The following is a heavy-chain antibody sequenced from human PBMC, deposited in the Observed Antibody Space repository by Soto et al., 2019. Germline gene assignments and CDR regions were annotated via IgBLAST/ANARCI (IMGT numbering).Heavy chain of an antibody. D-gene: IGHD3-10*01. CDR2: ISSSSSYI. CDR1: GFTFSSYS. V-gene: IGHV3-21*01. J-gene: IGHJ3*02. CDR3: ARGSAVHYSILHKGGLDAFDI. Sequence: GGSLRLSCAASGFTFSSYSMNWVRQAPGKGLEWVSSISSSSSYIYYADSVKGRFTISRDNAKNSLYLQMNSLRAEDTAVYYCARGSAVHYSILHKGGLDAFDIWGQGTMVTVSS.